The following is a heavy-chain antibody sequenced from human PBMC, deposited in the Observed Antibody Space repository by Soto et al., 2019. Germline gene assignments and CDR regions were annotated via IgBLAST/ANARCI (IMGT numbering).Heavy chain of an antibody. CDR2: ISSSSSYI. CDR3: VRDNAVTTPFDY. D-gene: IGHD4-17*01. CDR1: GFTFSSYS. Sequence: GGSLRLSCAASGFTFSSYSMNWVRQAPGKGLEWVSSISSSSSYIYYADSVKGRFTISRDNAKNSLYLQMNSLRAEDTAVYYCVRDNAVTTPFDYWDQGTLVTVSS. J-gene: IGHJ4*02. V-gene: IGHV3-21*01.